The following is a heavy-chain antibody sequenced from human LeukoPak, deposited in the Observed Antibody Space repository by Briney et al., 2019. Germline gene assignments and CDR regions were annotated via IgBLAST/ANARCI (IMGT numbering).Heavy chain of an antibody. CDR1: GGSFSGYY. CDR3: ARHPDTSSWYLRGWFDP. V-gene: IGHV4-34*01. J-gene: IGHJ5*02. CDR2: INHSGST. D-gene: IGHD6-13*01. Sequence: PSETLSLTCAVYGGSFSGYYWSWIRQPPGKGLEWIGEINHSGSTNYNPSLKSRVTISVDTSKNQFSLKLSSVTAADTAVYYCARHPDTSSWYLRGWFDPWGQGTLVTVSS.